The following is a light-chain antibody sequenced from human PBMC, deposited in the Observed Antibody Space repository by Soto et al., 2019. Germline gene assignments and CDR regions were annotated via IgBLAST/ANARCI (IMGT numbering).Light chain of an antibody. V-gene: IGKV3-20*01. Sequence: EIVLTQSPGTLSLSPGQRATLSCRASQNIRSNYVAWYQQKPGQAPRLLIFGSSSTATGIPDRFSGSGSGTDFTLTISSLEPEDFAMYYCHQRNQFGQGTRLEIK. J-gene: IGKJ5*01. CDR1: QNIRSNY. CDR3: HQRNQ. CDR2: GSS.